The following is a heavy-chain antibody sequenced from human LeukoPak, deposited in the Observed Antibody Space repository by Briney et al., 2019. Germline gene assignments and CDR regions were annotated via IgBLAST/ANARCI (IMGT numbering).Heavy chain of an antibody. CDR3: AREGGFYRPLDY. Sequence: PSGTLSLTCGVSGGSVINTNWWTWVRQPPGKGLEWIGEVHPDGRANYNPSLESRLTMSVDVSENQDSLKLTSVTAADTAVYYCAREGGFYRPLDYSGQGTLVTVSS. CDR2: VHPDGRA. CDR1: GGSVINTNW. D-gene: IGHD3-3*01. J-gene: IGHJ4*02. V-gene: IGHV4-4*02.